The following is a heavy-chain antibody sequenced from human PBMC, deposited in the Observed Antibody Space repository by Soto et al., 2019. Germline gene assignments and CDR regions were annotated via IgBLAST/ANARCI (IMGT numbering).Heavy chain of an antibody. CDR1: GGTFSSYT. Sequence: GASVKVSCKASGGTFSSYTISWVRQAPGQGLEWMGRTIPILGIANYAQKFQGRVTITADKSTSTAYMELSSLRSEDTAVYYCASAYCGGDCYTVYFQHWGQGTLVTVSS. J-gene: IGHJ1*01. D-gene: IGHD2-21*01. V-gene: IGHV1-69*02. CDR2: TIPILGIA. CDR3: ASAYCGGDCYTVYFQH.